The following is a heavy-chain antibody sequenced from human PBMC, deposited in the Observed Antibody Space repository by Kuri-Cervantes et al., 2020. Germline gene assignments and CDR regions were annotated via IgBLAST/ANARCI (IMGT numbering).Heavy chain of an antibody. CDR3: ARMFKQQVVLGAY. Sequence: GESLKISCTGSGYTFANYWIGWVRQMPGKGLEWMGIILPGDSDTRYSPSFQGQVIISVDKSISTAYLQWSSLKASDTAMYYCARMFKQQVVLGAYWGQGTLVTVSS. J-gene: IGHJ4*02. CDR1: GYTFANYW. D-gene: IGHD6-13*01. V-gene: IGHV5-51*01. CDR2: ILPGDSDT.